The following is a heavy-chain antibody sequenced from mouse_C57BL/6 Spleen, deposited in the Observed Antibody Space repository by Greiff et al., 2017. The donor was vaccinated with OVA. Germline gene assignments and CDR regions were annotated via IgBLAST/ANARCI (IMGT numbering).Heavy chain of an antibody. D-gene: IGHD1-1*01. V-gene: IGHV1-52*01. CDR1: GYTFTSYW. CDR2: IDPSDSET. Sequence: QVHVKQSGAELVRPGSSVKLSCKASGYTFTSYWMHWVKQRPIQGLEWIGNIDPSDSETHYNQKFKDKATLTVDKSSSTAYMQLSSLTSEDSAVYYCAREITTVVAHWYFDVWGTGTTVTVSS. CDR3: AREITTVVAHWYFDV. J-gene: IGHJ1*03.